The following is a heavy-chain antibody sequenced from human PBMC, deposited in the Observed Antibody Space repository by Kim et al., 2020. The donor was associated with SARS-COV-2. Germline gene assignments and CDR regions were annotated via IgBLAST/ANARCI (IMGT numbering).Heavy chain of an antibody. CDR2: INAGNGNT. CDR3: ARDGAAIRVWFGELLPNEFDY. Sequence: ASVKVSCKASGYTFTSYAMHWVRQAPGQRLEWMGWINAGNGNTKYSQKFQGRVTITRDTSASTAYMELSSLRSEDTAVYYCARDGAAIRVWFGELLPNEFDYWGQGTLVTVSS. V-gene: IGHV1-3*01. D-gene: IGHD3-10*01. CDR1: GYTFTSYA. J-gene: IGHJ4*02.